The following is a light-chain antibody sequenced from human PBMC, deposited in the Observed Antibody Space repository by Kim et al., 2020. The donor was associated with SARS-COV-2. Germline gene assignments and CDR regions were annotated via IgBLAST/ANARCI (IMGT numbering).Light chain of an antibody. CDR1: ISDVGGYDF. V-gene: IGLV2-14*03. CDR3: NSYTSSSTWV. J-gene: IGLJ3*02. CDR2: DVT. Sequence: GQSITLSCTGAISDVGGYDFVSWYQQHPGKAPRLMIYDVTNRPSGISNRFSGSKSGNTASLTISGLQAEDEADYYCNSYTSSSTWVFGGGTQLTVL.